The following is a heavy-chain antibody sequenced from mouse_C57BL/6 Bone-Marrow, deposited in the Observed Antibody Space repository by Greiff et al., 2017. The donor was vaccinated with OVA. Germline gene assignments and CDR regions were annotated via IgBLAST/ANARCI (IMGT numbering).Heavy chain of an antibody. J-gene: IGHJ2*01. V-gene: IGHV3-6*01. Sequence: DVQLQESGPGLVKPSQSLSLTCSVTGYSITSGYYWNWIRQFPGNKLEWMGYISYDGSNNYNPSLKNRIPITRDTSKNQFFLKLNSVTTEDTATYYCAREALLDYWGQGTTLTVSS. CDR1: GYSITSGYY. CDR2: ISYDGSN. CDR3: AREALLDY. D-gene: IGHD1-1*01.